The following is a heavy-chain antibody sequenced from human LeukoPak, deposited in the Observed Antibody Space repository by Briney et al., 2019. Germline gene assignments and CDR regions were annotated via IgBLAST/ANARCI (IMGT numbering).Heavy chain of an antibody. Sequence: ASLKVSCKAPGYTFTAYYMHWVRQAPGQGLEWMGWNNPNSGNTNYAQKFQGRVTMTTDTSISTAYMELSRLRSDDTAVYYCARDRNYGSGSYGIGWFDPWGQGTLVTVSS. CDR2: NNPNSGNT. D-gene: IGHD3-10*01. CDR3: ARDRNYGSGSYGIGWFDP. V-gene: IGHV1-2*02. J-gene: IGHJ5*02. CDR1: GYTFTAYY.